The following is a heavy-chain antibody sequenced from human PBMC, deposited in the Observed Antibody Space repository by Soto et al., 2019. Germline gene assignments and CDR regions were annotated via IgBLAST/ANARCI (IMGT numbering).Heavy chain of an antibody. D-gene: IGHD3-22*01. CDR2: IYYSGST. J-gene: IGHJ4*01. Sequence: SETLSLTCSVSGDSMINYYWSWIRQPPGKGLEWMGYIYYSGSTSYHPSLKSRLTISVDTSKNQFSLKLSSVTAADTAVYYCARHIKYYYDSRGDYFPRGFEYWGHGALVTVSS. CDR3: ARHIKYYYDSRGDYFPRGFEY. V-gene: IGHV4-59*13. CDR1: GDSMINYY.